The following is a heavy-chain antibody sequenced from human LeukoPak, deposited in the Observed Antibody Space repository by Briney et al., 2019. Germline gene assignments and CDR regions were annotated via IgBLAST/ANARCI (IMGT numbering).Heavy chain of an antibody. J-gene: IGHJ4*02. Sequence: GGSLRLSCAASGFTFSNAWMSWVRQAPGKGLEWVGRTKSKTDGGTTDYAAPVKGRFTISRDDSKNTLYLQMNSLTTEDTAVYYCTTDLIEVEVAVAGTFDYWGQGTLVTVSS. V-gene: IGHV3-15*01. CDR1: GFTFSNAW. CDR3: TTDLIEVEVAVAGTFDY. CDR2: TKSKTDGGTT. D-gene: IGHD6-19*01.